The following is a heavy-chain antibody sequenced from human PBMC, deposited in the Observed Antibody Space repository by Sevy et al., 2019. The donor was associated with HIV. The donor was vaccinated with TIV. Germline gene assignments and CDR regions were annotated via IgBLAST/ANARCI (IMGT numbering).Heavy chain of an antibody. CDR3: ARDFTGFNGMDV. J-gene: IGHJ6*02. D-gene: IGHD3-9*01. Sequence: GGSLRLSCAASGFSFSSYGMHWVRQAPGKGLEWVAVISYHGRNEFYGDPVKGRFTISRDNSKKTLYLQVNSLRAEDTAVYYCARDFTGFNGMDVWGQGTMVTVSS. CDR1: GFSFSSYG. V-gene: IGHV3-30*03. CDR2: ISYHGRNE.